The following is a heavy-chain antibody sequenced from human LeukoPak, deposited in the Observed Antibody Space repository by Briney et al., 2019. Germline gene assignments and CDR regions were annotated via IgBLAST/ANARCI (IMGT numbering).Heavy chain of an antibody. CDR2: IYYSGST. J-gene: IGHJ4*02. V-gene: IGHV4-30-4*01. Sequence: PSETLSLTCTVSGGSISSGDYYWSWIRQPPGKGLEWIGYIYYSGSTYYNPSLKSRVTISVDTSKNQFSLKLSSVTAADTAVYYCARGPVVGDFDYWGQGTLVTVSS. D-gene: IGHD1-26*01. CDR3: ARGPVVGDFDY. CDR1: GGSISSGDYY.